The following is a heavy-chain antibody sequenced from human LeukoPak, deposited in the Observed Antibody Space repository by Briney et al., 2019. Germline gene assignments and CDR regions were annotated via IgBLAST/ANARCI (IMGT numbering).Heavy chain of an antibody. V-gene: IGHV1-24*01. CDR3: ATRVLDLPGGDYYLFAFDV. Sequence: ASVKVSCKVSGYTLSEMSMHWVRQAPEKGLEWMGGIDPEDGQIMYAQNFQGRVTLTDDKSQETAFLELSGLTSDDTAVYFCATRVLDLPGGDYYLFAFDVWGPGTRVTVSS. D-gene: IGHD2-21*01. CDR1: GYTLSEMS. J-gene: IGHJ3*01. CDR2: IDPEDGQI.